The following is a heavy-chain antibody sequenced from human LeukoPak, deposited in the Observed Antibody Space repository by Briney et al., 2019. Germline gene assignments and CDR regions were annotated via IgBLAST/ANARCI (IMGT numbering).Heavy chain of an antibody. Sequence: ASVKVSCKASGYTFTDYYMHWVRQAPDQGLEWMGWINPNNGVTSYPQKLHGRVTITRDTSSTTAYMELSRLRSDDTAVYYCASGTTHTYWGQGTLVTVSS. J-gene: IGHJ4*02. CDR1: GYTFTDYY. V-gene: IGHV1-2*02. CDR2: INPNNGVT. D-gene: IGHD1-7*01. CDR3: ASGTTHTY.